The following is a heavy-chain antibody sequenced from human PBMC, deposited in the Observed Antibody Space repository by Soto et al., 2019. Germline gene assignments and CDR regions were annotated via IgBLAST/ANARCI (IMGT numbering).Heavy chain of an antibody. Sequence: GGSLRLSCAASGFTFRSYSMNWVSQAPGKGLEWVSYISSSNRTINYADSVKGRFIISRDNAKNSLYLQMHSLRDEDTAVYYCAREGWPLLQTGMDVWGQGTTVTVSS. D-gene: IGHD2-15*01. CDR3: AREGWPLLQTGMDV. V-gene: IGHV3-48*02. J-gene: IGHJ6*02. CDR1: GFTFRSYS. CDR2: ISSSNRTI.